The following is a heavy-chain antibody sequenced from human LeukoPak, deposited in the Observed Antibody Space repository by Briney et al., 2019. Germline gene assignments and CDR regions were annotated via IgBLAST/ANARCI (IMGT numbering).Heavy chain of an antibody. Sequence: SETLSLTCTVSGGSISSGGYYWSWIRQHPGKGLEWIGYIYYSGSTYYNPSLKSRVTISVDTSKNQFSLKLSSVTAADTAVYYCAREHVVPAAIPRGGYYYYYMDVWGKGTTVTVSS. CDR1: GGSISSGGYY. D-gene: IGHD2-2*01. J-gene: IGHJ6*03. CDR3: AREHVVPAAIPRGGYYYYYMDV. V-gene: IGHV4-31*03. CDR2: IYYSGST.